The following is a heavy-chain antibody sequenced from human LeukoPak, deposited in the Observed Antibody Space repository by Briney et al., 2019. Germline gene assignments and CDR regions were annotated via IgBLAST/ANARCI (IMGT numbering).Heavy chain of an antibody. CDR1: GFTFSSYA. CDR2: ISGSGGRT. CDR3: AKEDYDILTGYYWGGGVGMDV. J-gene: IGHJ6*02. V-gene: IGHV3-23*01. Sequence: GGSLRLSCAASGFTFSSYAMSWVRQAPGKGLEWVSAISGSGGRTYYADSVKGRFTISRDNSKNTLYLQMNSLRAEDTAVYYCAKEDYDILTGYYWGGGVGMDVWGQGTTVTVSS. D-gene: IGHD3-9*01.